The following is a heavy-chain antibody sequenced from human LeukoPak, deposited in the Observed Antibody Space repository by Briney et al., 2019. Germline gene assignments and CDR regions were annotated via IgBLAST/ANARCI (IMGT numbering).Heavy chain of an antibody. J-gene: IGHJ4*02. CDR2: IWFDKNQ. CDR3: AKDGGLWVSAHWGDS. CDR1: GFILNDYG. Sequence: PGRSLRLSCAASGFILNDYGMHWVRQAPGKGLEWVADIWFDKNQHFADSVKGRFAISRDNSKNTVYLQMNSLRAENTAVYYCAKDGGLWVSAHWGDSWGRGTLVTVSS. V-gene: IGHV3-33*03. D-gene: IGHD7-27*01.